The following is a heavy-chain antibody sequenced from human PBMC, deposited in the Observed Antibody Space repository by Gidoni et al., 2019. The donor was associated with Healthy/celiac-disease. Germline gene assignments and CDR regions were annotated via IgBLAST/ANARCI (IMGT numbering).Heavy chain of an antibody. CDR1: GFTFSNAW. Sequence: EVQLVESGGGLVKPGGSLRLSCAASGFTFSNAWMSWVRQAPGKGLEWVGRIKSKTDGGTTDYAAPVKGRFTISRDDSKNTLYLQMNSLKTEDTAVYYCTTDKRDRITMIVVREAGNWFDPWGQGTLVTVSS. CDR3: TTDKRDRITMIVVREAGNWFDP. CDR2: IKSKTDGGTT. D-gene: IGHD3-22*01. J-gene: IGHJ5*02. V-gene: IGHV3-15*01.